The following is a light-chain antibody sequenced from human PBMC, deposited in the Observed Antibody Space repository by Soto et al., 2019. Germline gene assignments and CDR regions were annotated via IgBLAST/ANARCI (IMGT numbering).Light chain of an antibody. V-gene: IGKV3-15*01. CDR2: GAS. J-gene: IGKJ1*01. Sequence: EIVMTQSPATLSVSPGERATLSCRASQSVSGNLAWYQQKPGQAPRRLIYGASTRATGIPARFSGSGSGTEFTLTISSLQSEDFAVYYCQQYNNWPQTFGQGTKVEIK. CDR3: QQYNNWPQT. CDR1: QSVSGN.